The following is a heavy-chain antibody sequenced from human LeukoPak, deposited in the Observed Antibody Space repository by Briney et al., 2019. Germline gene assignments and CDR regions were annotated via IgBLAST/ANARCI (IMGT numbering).Heavy chain of an antibody. D-gene: IGHD3-10*01. J-gene: IGHJ4*02. CDR2: ISRSGSTK. CDR3: ARECPSG. Sequence: GGSLRLSCAASGFTFSDYNMRWIRQAPGKGLEWVSSISRSGSTKYYADSVKGRFTISRDNAKNSLYLQMNSLRAEDTAVYYCARECPSGWGQGTLVTVSS. V-gene: IGHV3-11*04. CDR1: GFTFSDYN.